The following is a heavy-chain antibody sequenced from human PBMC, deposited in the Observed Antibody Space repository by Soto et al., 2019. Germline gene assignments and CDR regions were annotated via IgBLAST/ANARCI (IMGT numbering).Heavy chain of an antibody. V-gene: IGHV2-5*02. J-gene: IGHJ4*02. CDR1: GFSLSTCGVR. CDR2: IYWDDDK. D-gene: IGHD2-15*01. Sequence: SGPTLVNSTQTLTLTFTFSGFSLSTCGVRVGWIRQPPGKALEWLALIYWDDDKRYSPSLKSRLTITKDTSKNQVVLTVTNMDPVDTASYYCAHSRIEIYCSGGSCPFDYWGQGTLVTVSS. CDR3: AHSRIEIYCSGGSCPFDY.